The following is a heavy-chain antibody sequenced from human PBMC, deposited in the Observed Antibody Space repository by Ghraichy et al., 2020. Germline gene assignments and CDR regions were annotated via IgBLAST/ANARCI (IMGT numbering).Heavy chain of an antibody. Sequence: LSLTCAASGFTFSNYAVSWVRQAPGKGLEWVSAISGSGGSTYFADSVKGRFTISRDNSKNTLFLQMNSLRAEDTAIYYCTKDVNVVGATYFDYWGQGTLVTVSS. D-gene: IGHD1-26*01. CDR3: TKDVNVVGATYFDY. CDR1: GFTFSNYA. J-gene: IGHJ4*02. V-gene: IGHV3-23*01. CDR2: ISGSGGST.